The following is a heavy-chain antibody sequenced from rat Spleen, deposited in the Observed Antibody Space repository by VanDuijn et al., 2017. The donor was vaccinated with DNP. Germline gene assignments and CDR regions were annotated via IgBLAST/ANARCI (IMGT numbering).Heavy chain of an antibody. CDR3: TRYPFDD. Sequence: QVQLKESGPGLVQPSQTLSLTCTVSGFSLTSNDVHWVRQAPGKGLEWVGAMWSSGSADYNAALESRLRISRDTSKRQIFLKMNRLQTEDTAIYFCTRYPFDDWGQGVMVTVSS. J-gene: IGHJ2*01. V-gene: IGHV2-1*01. CDR1: GFSLTSND. D-gene: IGHD1-4*01. CDR2: MWSSGSA.